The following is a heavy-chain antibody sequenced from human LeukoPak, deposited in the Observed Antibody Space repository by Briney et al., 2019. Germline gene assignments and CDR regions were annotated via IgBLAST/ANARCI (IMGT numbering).Heavy chain of an antibody. CDR1: GGSFSGYY. D-gene: IGHD6-13*01. Sequence: SETLSLTCPVYGGSFSGYYWSWIRQPPGKGLEWIGEINHSGSTNYNPSLKSRVTISVDTSKDQFSLKLNSVTAADTAVYYCARGRWHPSVRVDYWGQGTLVTVSS. V-gene: IGHV4-34*01. CDR2: INHSGST. CDR3: ARGRWHPSVRVDY. J-gene: IGHJ4*02.